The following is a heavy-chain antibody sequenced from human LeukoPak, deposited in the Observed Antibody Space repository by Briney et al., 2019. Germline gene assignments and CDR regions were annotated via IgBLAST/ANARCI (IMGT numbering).Heavy chain of an antibody. CDR2: IKQDGSEK. CDR3: ARPSGSYGGYYGMDV. Sequence: TGGSLRLSCAASGFTFNSYWMAWVRQAPGKGLEWVANIKQDGSEKYYVDSVKGRFTISRDNAKNSLYLQMNSLRAEDTAVYYCARPSGSYGGYYGMDVWGQGTTVTVSS. CDR1: GFTFNSYW. D-gene: IGHD1-26*01. V-gene: IGHV3-7*05. J-gene: IGHJ6*02.